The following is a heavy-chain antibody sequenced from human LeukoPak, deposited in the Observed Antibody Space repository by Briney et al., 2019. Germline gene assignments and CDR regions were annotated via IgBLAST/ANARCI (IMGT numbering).Heavy chain of an antibody. CDR3: ARDTSAWRYGMDV. CDR1: GITFSSHW. Sequence: GGSLRLSCEASGITFSSHWMSWVRQAPGKGLEWVAIIKQDGNEKDYVDSVTGRFTISRDNAKNSLYLQMNSLRDEDTAVYYCARDTSAWRYGMDVWGQGTTVTVSS. CDR2: IKQDGNEK. V-gene: IGHV3-7*01. J-gene: IGHJ6*02. D-gene: IGHD6-19*01.